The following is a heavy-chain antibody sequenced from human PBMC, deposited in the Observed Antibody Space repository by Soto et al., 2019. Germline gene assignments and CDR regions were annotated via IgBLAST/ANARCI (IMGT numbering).Heavy chain of an antibody. Sequence: ASVKVSCKASGYTFTSYGISWVRQAPGQGLEWMGWISAYNGNTNYAQKLQGRVTMTTDTSTSTAYMELRSLRSDDTAVYYCARVRWMEDIVVVPAAPLYYYYYMDVWGKGTTVTVSS. D-gene: IGHD2-2*01. CDR2: ISAYNGNT. J-gene: IGHJ6*03. V-gene: IGHV1-18*01. CDR1: GYTFTSYG. CDR3: ARVRWMEDIVVVPAAPLYYYYYMDV.